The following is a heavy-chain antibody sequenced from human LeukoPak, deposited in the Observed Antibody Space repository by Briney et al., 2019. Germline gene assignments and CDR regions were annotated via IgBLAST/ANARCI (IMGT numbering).Heavy chain of an antibody. CDR2: IFPSGGEI. CDR3: ATYRQVLLPFES. Sequence: GGSLRLSCAASGFTFSTFAMIWVRQPPGKGLEWVSSIFPSGGEIHYADSVRGRFTISRDNSKSTLSLQMNSLRAEDTAIYYCATYRQVLLPFESWGRGTLVIVSS. J-gene: IGHJ4*02. D-gene: IGHD2-8*02. V-gene: IGHV3-23*01. CDR1: GFTFSTFA.